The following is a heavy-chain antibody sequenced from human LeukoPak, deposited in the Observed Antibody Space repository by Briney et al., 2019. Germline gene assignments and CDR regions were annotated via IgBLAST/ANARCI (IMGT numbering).Heavy chain of an antibody. CDR2: ISGSGSNT. CDR1: GFTFSGYA. CDR3: ARVGVEDFWSGYLDY. D-gene: IGHD3-3*01. J-gene: IGHJ4*02. Sequence: PGGSLRLSCAASGFTFSGYAMSWVRQAPGKGLEWVSVISGSGSNTYYADSVKGRFTISRDNAKNTLYLQMNSLRAEDTAVYYCARVGVEDFWSGYLDYWGQGTLVTVSS. V-gene: IGHV3-23*01.